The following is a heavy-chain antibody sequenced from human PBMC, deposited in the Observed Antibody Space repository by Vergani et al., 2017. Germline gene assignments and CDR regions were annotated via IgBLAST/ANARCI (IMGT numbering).Heavy chain of an antibody. CDR2: ISGSGGST. V-gene: IGHV3-23*01. Sequence: EVQLLESGGGLVQPGGSLRLSCAASGFTFSSYAMSWVRQAPGKGLEWVSAISGSGGSTYYADSVKGQFTISRDNSKNTLYLQMNSLRAEDTAVYYCAKGRYCSSTSCYIGNWFDPWGQGTLVTVSS. CDR1: GFTFSSYA. CDR3: AKGRYCSSTSCYIGNWFDP. J-gene: IGHJ5*02. D-gene: IGHD2-2*02.